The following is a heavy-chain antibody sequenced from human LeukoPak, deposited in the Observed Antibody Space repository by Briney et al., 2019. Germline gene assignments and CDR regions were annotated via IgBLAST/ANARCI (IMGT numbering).Heavy chain of an antibody. D-gene: IGHD2-8*01. Sequence: VASVKVSCKASGYTFTSYGISWVRQAPGQRLEWMGWIYGDSGDAKYSQEFQGRVTITRDTSASTAYMELSSLRSEDMAVYYCVRGVPGVYFYYYMDVWGKGTTVTVSS. CDR1: GYTFTSYG. J-gene: IGHJ6*03. CDR2: IYGDSGDA. V-gene: IGHV1-3*03. CDR3: VRGVPGVYFYYYMDV.